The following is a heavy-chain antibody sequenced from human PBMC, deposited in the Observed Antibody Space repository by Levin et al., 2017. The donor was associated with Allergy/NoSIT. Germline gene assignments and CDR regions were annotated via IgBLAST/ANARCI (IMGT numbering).Heavy chain of an antibody. CDR1: GFTFSSYA. CDR2: ISYDGNNK. Sequence: GGSLRLSCAASGFTFSSYAMHWVRQAPGKGLEWVAVISYDGNNKYYADSVKGRFTISRDNSKNTLYLQMNSLRAEDTAVYYCARCRALWVGERTGIDYWGQGTLVTVSS. D-gene: IGHD3-10*01. V-gene: IGHV3-30-3*01. J-gene: IGHJ4*02. CDR3: ARCRALWVGERTGIDY.